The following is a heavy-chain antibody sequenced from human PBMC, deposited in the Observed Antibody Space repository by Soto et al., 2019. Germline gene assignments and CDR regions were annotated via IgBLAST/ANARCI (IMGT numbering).Heavy chain of an antibody. J-gene: IGHJ6*02. CDR3: ARDTGTAMIHYYGMDV. V-gene: IGHV4-31*03. D-gene: IGHD5-18*01. CDR1: GGSISSGGYY. Sequence: KTSETLSLTCTVSGGSISSGGYYWSWIRQHPGKGLEWIGYIYYSGSTYYNPPLKSRVTISVDTSKNQFSLKLSSVTAADTAVYYCARDTGTAMIHYYGMDVWGQGTTVTVS. CDR2: IYYSGST.